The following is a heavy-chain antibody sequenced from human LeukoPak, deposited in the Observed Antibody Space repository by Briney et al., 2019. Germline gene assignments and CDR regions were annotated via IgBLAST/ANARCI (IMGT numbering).Heavy chain of an antibody. D-gene: IGHD3-9*01. J-gene: IGHJ6*02. Sequence: GGSPRLSCAASGFTFSSYWMSWVRQAPGKGLEWVANIKQDGSEKYYVDSVKGRFTISRDNAKNSLYLQMNSLRAEDTAVYYCARDQSDILTGYYYYYGMDVWGQGTTVTVSS. CDR3: ARDQSDILTGYYYYYGMDV. CDR1: GFTFSSYW. V-gene: IGHV3-7*01. CDR2: IKQDGSEK.